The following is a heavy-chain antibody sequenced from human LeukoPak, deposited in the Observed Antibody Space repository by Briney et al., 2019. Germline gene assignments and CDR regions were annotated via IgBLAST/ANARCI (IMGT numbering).Heavy chain of an antibody. CDR3: ATNLGFYGTRYFDL. CDR2: VYSSGST. CDR1: GGSISTYY. V-gene: IGHV4-4*07. D-gene: IGHD1-14*01. J-gene: IGHJ2*01. Sequence: SETLSLTCTVSGGSISTYYWSWIRQPAGKGLEWIGRVYSSGSTNYNPSLKSRITISVDTSRNQFSLRLTSVTAADTALYYCATNLGFYGTRYFDLWGRGTLVTVSS.